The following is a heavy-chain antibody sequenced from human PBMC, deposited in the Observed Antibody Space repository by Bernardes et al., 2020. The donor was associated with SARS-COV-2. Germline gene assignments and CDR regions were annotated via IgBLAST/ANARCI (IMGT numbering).Heavy chain of an antibody. D-gene: IGHD6-13*01. Sequence: GSLRLSCAASGFTFSSYWMHWVRQAPGKGLVWVSRINSYGSSTSYADSVKGRFTISSDNAKNTLYLQMNSLRAEDTAVDYCASAYSSSWGYYYYGMDVWGQGTTVTVSS. J-gene: IGHJ6*02. V-gene: IGHV3-74*01. CDR2: INSYGSST. CDR3: ASAYSSSWGYYYYGMDV. CDR1: GFTFSSYW.